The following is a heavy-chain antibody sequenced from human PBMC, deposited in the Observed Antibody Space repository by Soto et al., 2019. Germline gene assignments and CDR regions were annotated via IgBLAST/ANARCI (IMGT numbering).Heavy chain of an antibody. J-gene: IGHJ6*01. Sequence: PSVTIPHPYSVSDGSIISRGYYRVCNSQPPGKGLEWIGSIYYSGSTYYNPSLKSRVTISVDTSKNQFSLKLSSVTAADTAVYYCASLPLYYILTGYPHHYYHSGMAVWVKGTTVTGSS. V-gene: IGHV4-39*01. D-gene: IGHD3-9*01. CDR3: ASLPLYYILTGYPHHYYHSGMAV. CDR2: IYYSGST. CDR1: DGSIISRGYY.